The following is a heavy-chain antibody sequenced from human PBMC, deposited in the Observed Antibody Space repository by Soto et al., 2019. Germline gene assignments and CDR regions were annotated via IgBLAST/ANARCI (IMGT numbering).Heavy chain of an antibody. Sequence: QVQLVQSGAEVKKPGSSVKVSCKASGGTFSSYAISWVRQAPGQGLEWMGGIITISGTANYAQKFQGRVTITADESTSTAYMELSSRRSEDTAVYYCARSQGSSTSLEIYYYYYYGMDVWGQGTTVTVSS. CDR3: ARSQGSSTSLEIYYYYYYGMDV. CDR2: IITISGTA. V-gene: IGHV1-69*01. D-gene: IGHD2-2*01. CDR1: GGTFSSYA. J-gene: IGHJ6*02.